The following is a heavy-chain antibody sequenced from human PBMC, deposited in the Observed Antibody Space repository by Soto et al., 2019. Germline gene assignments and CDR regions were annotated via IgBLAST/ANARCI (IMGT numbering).Heavy chain of an antibody. CDR2: INPILSMS. J-gene: IGHJ4*02. CDR3: ASSYGSGYRAFDY. Sequence: QVQLVQSGAEVKRPGSSVKVSCKASGDTFTFYSINWVRQAPGLGLEWMGRINPILSMSNYAQRFKSRVTMTADKATSTAYMELSSLGAEDTAIYYCASSYGSGYRAFDYWGQGALVTVSS. CDR1: GDTFTFYS. V-gene: IGHV1-69*02. D-gene: IGHD3-10*01.